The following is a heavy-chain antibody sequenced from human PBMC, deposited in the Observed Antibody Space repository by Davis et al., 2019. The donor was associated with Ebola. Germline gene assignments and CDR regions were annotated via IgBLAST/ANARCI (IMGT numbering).Heavy chain of an antibody. J-gene: IGHJ4*02. CDR3: ARQDTYYYDSSGYYYRYYFDY. D-gene: IGHD3-22*01. V-gene: IGHV4-39*01. Sequence: GSLRLSCTVSGGSISSSSYYWGWIRQPPGKGLEWIGSIYYSGSTYYNPSLKSRVTISVDTSKNHFSLKLSSVTAADTAVYYCARQDTYYYDSSGYYYRYYFDYWGQGTLVTVSS. CDR1: GGSISSSSYY. CDR2: IYYSGST.